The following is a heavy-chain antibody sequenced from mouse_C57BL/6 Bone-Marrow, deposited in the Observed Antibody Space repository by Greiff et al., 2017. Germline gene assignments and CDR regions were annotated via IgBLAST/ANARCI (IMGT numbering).Heavy chain of an antibody. D-gene: IGHD4-1*01. V-gene: IGHV1-82*01. CDR3: AREALGDY. J-gene: IGHJ4*01. CDR1: GYAFSSSW. CDR2: IYPGDGDT. Sequence: VQPVESGPELVKPGASVKISCKASGYAFSSSWMNWVQQRPGKGLEWIGRIYPGDGDTNYNGKFKGKATLTADKSSSTAYMQLSSLTSEDSAVYFCAREALGDYWGQGTSVTVSS.